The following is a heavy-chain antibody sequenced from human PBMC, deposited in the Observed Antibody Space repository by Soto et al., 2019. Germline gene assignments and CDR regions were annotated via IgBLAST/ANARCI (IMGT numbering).Heavy chain of an antibody. CDR3: ARGGTSDWFDP. Sequence: QLQLQESGSGLVKPSQTLSLTCAVSGGSISSGGYSWIWIRQPPGKGLEWIGYIYHSGSTYYKPSLNSRVTISVDRSKNQFSLKLSSVTAADTAVYYCARGGTSDWFDPWGQGTLVTVSS. D-gene: IGHD1-1*01. V-gene: IGHV4-30-2*01. CDR1: GGSISSGGYS. CDR2: IYHSGST. J-gene: IGHJ5*02.